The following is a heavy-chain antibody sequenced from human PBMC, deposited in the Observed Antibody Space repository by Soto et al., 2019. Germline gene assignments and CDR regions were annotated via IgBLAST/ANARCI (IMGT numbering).Heavy chain of an antibody. CDR1: GGSFSTSS. Sequence: QVQLVQSGTEVKEPGSSVKVSCKASGGSFSTSSFVLVRQGPGQGLEWMGGIIPIFSRTNLAQKFQGRVTFSADESTRTTYMDLRSLTSEDTAIYYCARDVVRSTAGDSWGQGTLVTVSS. J-gene: IGHJ4*02. V-gene: IGHV1-69*01. D-gene: IGHD2-15*01. CDR3: ARDVVRSTAGDS. CDR2: IIPIFSRT.